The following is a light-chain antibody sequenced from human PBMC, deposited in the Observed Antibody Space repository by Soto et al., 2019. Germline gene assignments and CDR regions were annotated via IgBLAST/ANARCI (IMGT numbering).Light chain of an antibody. Sequence: EIVLTQSPATLSLSPGEGATLSCMASQSVTSSLDWYQQKPGQAPRLLIYGASNRATGISARFSASGSGTDFTLTITTLEPEHFAVYYCQQHSNWPYTFGQGTKLEIK. CDR2: GAS. J-gene: IGKJ2*01. CDR1: QSVTSS. V-gene: IGKV3-11*01. CDR3: QQHSNWPYT.